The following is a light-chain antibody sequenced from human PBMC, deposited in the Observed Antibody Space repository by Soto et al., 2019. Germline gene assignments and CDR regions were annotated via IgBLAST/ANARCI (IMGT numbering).Light chain of an antibody. CDR2: DAS. Sequence: EIVLTQSPATLSLSPGERATLSCRASQSARSYLAWYQQRPGQAPRLLIYDASNRATGVPARFSGSGSGTDFTLTISSLEPEDFAVYYCKQRSNWPITFGQGTRLEIK. V-gene: IGKV3-11*01. CDR1: QSARSY. J-gene: IGKJ5*01. CDR3: KQRSNWPIT.